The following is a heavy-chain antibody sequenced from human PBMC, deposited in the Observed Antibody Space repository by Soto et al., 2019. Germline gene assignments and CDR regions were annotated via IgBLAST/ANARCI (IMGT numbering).Heavy chain of an antibody. D-gene: IGHD3-10*01. Sequence: QVQLQESGPGLVKPSQTLSLTCTVSGGSISSGGYYWSWIRQHPGKGLEWIGYIYYSGSTYYNPSLKSRVTISVDTSKHQFALKLSSVTAADTAVYYCARDPGTPFTMVRRSGMDVWGQGTTVTVSS. CDR2: IYYSGST. J-gene: IGHJ6*02. V-gene: IGHV4-31*03. CDR1: GGSISSGGYY. CDR3: ARDPGTPFTMVRRSGMDV.